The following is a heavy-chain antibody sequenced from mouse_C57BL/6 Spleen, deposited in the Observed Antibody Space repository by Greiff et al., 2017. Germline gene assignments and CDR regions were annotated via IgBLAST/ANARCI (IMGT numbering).Heavy chain of an antibody. D-gene: IGHD2-4*01. Sequence: QVQLQQSGAELVKPGASVKISCKASGYAFSSYWMNWVKQRPGKGLEWIGQFYPGDGDTNYNGKFKGKATLTADKSSSTAYMQLSSLTSEDSAVYFCARSGLRRGYYAMDYWGQGTSVTVSS. V-gene: IGHV1-80*01. CDR1: GYAFSSYW. J-gene: IGHJ4*01. CDR3: ARSGLRRGYYAMDY. CDR2: FYPGDGDT.